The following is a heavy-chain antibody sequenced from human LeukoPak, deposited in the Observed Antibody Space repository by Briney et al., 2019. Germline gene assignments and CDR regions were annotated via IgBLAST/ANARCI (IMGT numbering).Heavy chain of an antibody. CDR2: INHSGST. Sequence: SETLSLTCAVYGGSFSGYYWSWTRQPPGKGLEWIGEINHSGSTNYNPSLKSRVTISVDTSKNQFSLKLSSVTAADTAVYYCARGSLVYDFWSGYYAMNAFDIWGQGTMVTVSS. V-gene: IGHV4-34*01. CDR1: GGSFSGYY. D-gene: IGHD3-3*01. CDR3: ARGSLVYDFWSGYYAMNAFDI. J-gene: IGHJ3*02.